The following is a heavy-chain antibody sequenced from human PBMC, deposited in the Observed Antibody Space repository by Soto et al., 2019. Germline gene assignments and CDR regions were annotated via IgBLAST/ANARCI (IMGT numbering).Heavy chain of an antibody. CDR2: INPSGDFT. J-gene: IGHJ5*02. CDR1: GYPFTGHY. CDR3: ARDNSVYDLTWWFDP. V-gene: IGHV1-46*01. Sequence: QVQLVQSGAEVKKPGASVRVSCKASGYPFTGHYMHWVRQAPGQGLEWMGLINPSGDFTIYAPKFQGRVTMTRDTSTSTDYMELSSLRSEDTAVYYCARDNSVYDLTWWFDPWGQGALVTVS. D-gene: IGHD3-22*01.